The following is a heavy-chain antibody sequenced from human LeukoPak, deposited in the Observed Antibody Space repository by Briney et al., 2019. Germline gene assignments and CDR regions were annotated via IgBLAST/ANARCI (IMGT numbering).Heavy chain of an antibody. CDR2: IYTSGST. J-gene: IGHJ4*02. CDR1: GGSISSGSYY. CDR3: ARDFYSSSWYYDY. V-gene: IGHV4-61*02. Sequence: SETLSLTCTVSGGSISSGSYYWSWIRQPAGKGLEWIGRIYTSGSTNYNPSLKSRVTISVDTSKNQFSLKLSSVTAADTAVYYCARDFYSSSWYYDYWGQGTLVTVSS. D-gene: IGHD6-13*01.